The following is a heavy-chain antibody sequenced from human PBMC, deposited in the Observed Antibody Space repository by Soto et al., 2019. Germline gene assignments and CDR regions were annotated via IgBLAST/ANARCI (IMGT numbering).Heavy chain of an antibody. CDR2: ISSSGSYI. J-gene: IGHJ4*02. D-gene: IGHD3-9*01. CDR1: GFTFSSYS. V-gene: IGHV3-21*01. CDR3: ARDRGTYYDFLTGYRGSPNW. Sequence: EVQLVESGGGLVKPGGSLRLSCAASGFTFSSYSMNWFRQAPGKGLEWVSLISSSGSYIYYADSVKGRFTISRDNAKNSLFLQMNSLRAEDTAVYYCARDRGTYYDFLTGYRGSPNWWGQGTLVTVSS.